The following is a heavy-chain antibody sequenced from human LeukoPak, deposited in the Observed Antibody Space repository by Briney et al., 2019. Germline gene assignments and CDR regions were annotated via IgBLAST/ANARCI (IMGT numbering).Heavy chain of an antibody. J-gene: IGHJ6*03. CDR2: IYHSGST. D-gene: IGHD2-2*01. CDR1: GGSISSGGYS. Sequence: PSETLSLTCAVSGGSISSGGYSWSWIRQPPGKGLEWIGYIYHSGSTYYNPSLKSRVTISVDTSKNQFSLKLSSVTAADTAVYYCARDGRGYCSSTSCSSYYYYYYMDVWGKGTTVTVSS. CDR3: ARDGRGYCSSTSCSSYYYYYYMDV. V-gene: IGHV4-30-2*01.